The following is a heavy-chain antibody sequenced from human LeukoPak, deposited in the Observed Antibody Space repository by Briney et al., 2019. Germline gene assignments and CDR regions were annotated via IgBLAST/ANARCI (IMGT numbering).Heavy chain of an antibody. CDR3: AREGNNAFDI. D-gene: IGHD1/OR15-1a*01. V-gene: IGHV4-59*01. CDR2: IYYSGST. Sequence: SETLSLTCTVSGGSISSYYWSWIRQPPGKGLEWIEYIYYSGSTNYNPSLKSRVTISVDTSKNQFYLKLSSVTAADTAVYYCAREGNNAFDIWGQGTMVTVSS. CDR1: GGSISSYY. J-gene: IGHJ3*02.